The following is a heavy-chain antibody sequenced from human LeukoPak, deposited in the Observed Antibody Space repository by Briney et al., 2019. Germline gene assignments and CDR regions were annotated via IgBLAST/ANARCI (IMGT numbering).Heavy chain of an antibody. J-gene: IGHJ3*02. CDR1: GGSFSGYY. CDR3: ARDRSGLEAASDI. V-gene: IGHV4-34*01. CDR2: INHSGST. D-gene: IGHD1-1*01. Sequence: SETLSLTCAVYGGSFSGYYWSWIRQPPGKGLEWIGEINHSGSTYYNPSLKSRVTISVDRSKNQFSLKLSSVTAADTAVYYCARDRSGLEAASDIWGQGTMVTVSS.